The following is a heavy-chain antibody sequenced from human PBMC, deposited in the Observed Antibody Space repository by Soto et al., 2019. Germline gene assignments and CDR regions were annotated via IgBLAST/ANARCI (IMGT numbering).Heavy chain of an antibody. V-gene: IGHV4-4*02. CDR2: IYHSGST. D-gene: IGHD2-2*01. CDR1: GGSISSSNW. Sequence: QVQLQESSPELVKPSGTLSLTCAVSGGSISSSNWWSWVRQPPGKGLEWIGEIYHSGSTNYNPSLKSRVTISVDKSKNQFSLKLSSVTAADKAVYYCSRVVGGYYYGMDVWGQGTTVTVSS. CDR3: SRVVGGYYYGMDV. J-gene: IGHJ6*02.